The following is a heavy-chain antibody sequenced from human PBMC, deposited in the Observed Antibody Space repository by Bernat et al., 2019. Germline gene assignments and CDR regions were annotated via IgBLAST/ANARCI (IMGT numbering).Heavy chain of an antibody. V-gene: IGHV3-74*01. CDR1: GFTFSNYW. J-gene: IGHJ4*02. Sequence: EVQVVESGGGLVQPGGSLRLSCAASGFTFSNYWMHWVRQAPGKGLVWVSRIDTDGSRTNYAASVKGRFTISRENSKNTLYLEMNRLSAEDKAVYYCLREWGSFYGSGTYSYYFDYWGQGTLVTVSS. CDR3: LREWGSFYGSGTYSYYFDY. D-gene: IGHD3-10*01. CDR2: IDTDGSRT.